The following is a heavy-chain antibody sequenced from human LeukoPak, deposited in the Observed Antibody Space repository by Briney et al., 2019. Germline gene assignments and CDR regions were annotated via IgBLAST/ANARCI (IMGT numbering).Heavy chain of an antibody. CDR1: GFMFSSYG. J-gene: IGHJ6*03. CDR2: IQNDGSKK. Sequence: GGSLRLSCAASGFMFSSYGMNWVRQAPGKGLEWVAFIQNDGSKKYYADSVKGRFIISRDNSKNTLYLQINSLRAEDTAVYYCARDPYSGGYGDYYYYYMDLWGQGTTVTISS. V-gene: IGHV3-30*02. CDR3: ARDPYSGGYGDYYYYYMDL. D-gene: IGHD1-26*01.